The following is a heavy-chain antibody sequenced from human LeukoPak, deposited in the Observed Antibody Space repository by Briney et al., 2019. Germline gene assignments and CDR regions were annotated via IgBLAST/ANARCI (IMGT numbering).Heavy chain of an antibody. V-gene: IGHV3-48*03. CDR1: GLSFSALE. Sequence: GGSLRLSCAPSGLSFSALETKWVRHAPGGGLEWGSYIAGSDTRTYHAASVKGRPTIFRVKTKNSLYQQMNSLRVTDTGLHCSTLGYQLDSGGQGTLVTVSS. J-gene: IGHJ4*02. CDR3: TLGYQLDS. CDR2: IAGSDTRT. D-gene: IGHD3-22*01.